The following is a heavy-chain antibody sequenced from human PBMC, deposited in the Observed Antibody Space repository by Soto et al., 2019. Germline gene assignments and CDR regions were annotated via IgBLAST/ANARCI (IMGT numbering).Heavy chain of an antibody. Sequence: PGGSLRLSCAASGFTFEDYAMHWVRQAPGKGLEWVSGISWNSGSIGYADSVRGRFTISRDNAKNSLYLQMNSLRAEDTALYHCAKDMGLVRPLAAFDIWGKGPMFT. CDR1: GFTFEDYA. V-gene: IGHV3-9*01. CDR2: ISWNSGSI. CDR3: AKDMGLVRPLAAFDI. D-gene: IGHD6-6*01. J-gene: IGHJ3*02.